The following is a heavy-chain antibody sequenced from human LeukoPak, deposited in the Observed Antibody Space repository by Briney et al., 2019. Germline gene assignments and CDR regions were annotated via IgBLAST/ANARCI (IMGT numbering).Heavy chain of an antibody. J-gene: IGHJ3*02. CDR2: MYLSGNT. CDR1: GGSISSYY. CDR3: ARSGSYANDAFDI. D-gene: IGHD1-26*01. V-gene: IGHV4-4*07. Sequence: SETLSLTCTVSGGSISSYYWSWFRQPAGKGLEWIGRMYLSGNTNYNPSLKSRVTMSPDTSKNQFSLKLSSVTAADTAVYYCARSGSYANDAFDIWGQGTMVTVSS.